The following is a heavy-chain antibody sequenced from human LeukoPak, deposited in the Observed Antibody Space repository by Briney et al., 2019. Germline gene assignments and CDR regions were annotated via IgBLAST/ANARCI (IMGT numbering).Heavy chain of an antibody. D-gene: IGHD2-2*01. CDR2: IYYSGST. Sequence: SETLSLTCTVSGDSISTGGYYWAWIRQHRDRGLEWIGYIYYSGSTHYNPSLQSRVTISVDTSKNQFSLNLNSVTAADTAVYYCARVIVVVPIGVYHYYAMDVWGQGTTVTVSS. J-gene: IGHJ6*02. CDR3: ARVIVVVPIGVYHYYAMDV. V-gene: IGHV4-31*03. CDR1: GDSISTGGYY.